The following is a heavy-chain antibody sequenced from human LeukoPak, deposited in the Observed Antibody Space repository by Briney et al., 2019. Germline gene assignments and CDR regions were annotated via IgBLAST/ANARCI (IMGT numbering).Heavy chain of an antibody. CDR1: GFTFSSYA. D-gene: IGHD3-10*01. Sequence: GRSLRLSCAASGFTFSSYAMHWVRQAPGKGLEWVAVISYDGSNKYYADSVKGRFTISRDNSKNPLYLQMNSLRAEDTAVYYCARDTYYYGSGSYYSPYYYYYGMDVWGQGTTVTVSS. CDR3: ARDTYYYGSGSYYSPYYYYYGMDV. V-gene: IGHV3-30-3*01. CDR2: ISYDGSNK. J-gene: IGHJ6*02.